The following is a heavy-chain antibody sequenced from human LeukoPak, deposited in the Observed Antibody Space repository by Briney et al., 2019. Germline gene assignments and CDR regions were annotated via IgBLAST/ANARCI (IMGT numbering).Heavy chain of an antibody. CDR2: ISAYNGDT. D-gene: IGHD2-15*01. V-gene: IGHV1-18*01. CDR1: GYTFTRYG. Sequence: ASVTASCKASGYTFTRYGFTWVRQAPGQGLEWMGWISAYNGDTDYPQEVQGRVTLTTDTSTSTAYMELRNLRSDDTAVYYCARTYSAYFSFSEFDHWGQGTTVTVSS. CDR3: ARTYSAYFSFSEFDH. J-gene: IGHJ4*02.